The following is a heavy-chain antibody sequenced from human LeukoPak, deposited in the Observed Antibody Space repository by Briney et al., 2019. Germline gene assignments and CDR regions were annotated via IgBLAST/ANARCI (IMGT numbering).Heavy chain of an antibody. CDR3: AGGSPYDYIWGSYRPHFFDY. Sequence: PSETLSLTCTVSGGSISSGGYYWSWIRQHPGKGLEWIGYIYYSGSTYYNPSLKSRVTISVDTSKNQFSLKLSSVTAADMAVYYCAGGSPYDYIWGSYRPHFFDYWGQGTLVTVSS. CDR1: GGSISSGGYY. V-gene: IGHV4-31*03. J-gene: IGHJ4*02. CDR2: IYYSGST. D-gene: IGHD3-16*02.